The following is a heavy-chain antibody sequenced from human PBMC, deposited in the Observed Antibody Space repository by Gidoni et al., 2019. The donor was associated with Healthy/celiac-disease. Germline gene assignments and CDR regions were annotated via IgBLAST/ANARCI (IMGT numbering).Heavy chain of an antibody. D-gene: IGHD7-27*01. V-gene: IGHV1-3*01. J-gene: IGHJ5*02. CDR1: GYTFTSYA. CDR3: ARGTGENWFDP. CDR2: INAGNGNT. Sequence: QVQLVQSGAEVKKPGASVKVSCKASGYTFTSYAMHWVRQAPGQRLEWMGWINAGNGNTKESQKFQGRVTITRDTSASTAYMELSSLRSEDTAVYYCARGTGENWFDPWGQGTLVTVSS.